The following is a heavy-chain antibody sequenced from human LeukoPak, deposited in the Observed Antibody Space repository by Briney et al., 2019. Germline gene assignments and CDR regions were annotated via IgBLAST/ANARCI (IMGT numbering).Heavy chain of an antibody. D-gene: IGHD2-8*01. CDR1: GYSINSGYY. V-gene: IGHV4-38-2*02. Sequence: PSETLSLTCTVSGYSINSGYYWGWVRQPPGNGLEWIAGMYHNGATYYNASLKSRLTMSIDTSKNQFSLKLTSVTAADTAVYFCSREYLLPGAFDVWGQGTMVTVSS. CDR3: SREYLLPGAFDV. J-gene: IGHJ3*01. CDR2: MYHNGAT.